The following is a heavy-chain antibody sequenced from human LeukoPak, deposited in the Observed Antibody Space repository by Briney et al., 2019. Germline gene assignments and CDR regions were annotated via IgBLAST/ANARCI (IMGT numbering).Heavy chain of an antibody. CDR2: IYHSGST. CDR3: ARSNDSSGYYSGDAFDF. Sequence: SETLSLTCTVSGYPISSGYYWGWIRQPPGKGLEWIGSIYHSGSTYYNPSLKSRVTISVDTSKNQFSLKLSSVTAADTAVYYCARSNDSSGYYSGDAFDFWGQGRMVTVSS. J-gene: IGHJ3*01. CDR1: GYPISSGYY. V-gene: IGHV4-38-2*02. D-gene: IGHD3-22*01.